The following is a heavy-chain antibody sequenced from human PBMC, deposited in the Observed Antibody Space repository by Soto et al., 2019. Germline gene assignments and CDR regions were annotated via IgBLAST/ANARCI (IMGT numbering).Heavy chain of an antibody. Sequence: PGGSLRLSCAASGFTFSDHYMDWVRRAPGRGLEWVGRARNKDNDYTLEYAASVQGRFTISRDDSDNALYLQMNSLQTEDTAVYYCAREYYPGSGSEIYYMDVWGKGTTVTVSS. CDR2: ARNKDNDYTL. J-gene: IGHJ6*03. D-gene: IGHD3-10*01. CDR3: AREYYPGSGSEIYYMDV. CDR1: GFTFSDHY. V-gene: IGHV3-72*01.